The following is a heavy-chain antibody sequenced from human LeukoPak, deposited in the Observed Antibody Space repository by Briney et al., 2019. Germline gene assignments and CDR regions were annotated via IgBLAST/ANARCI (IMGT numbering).Heavy chain of an antibody. Sequence: PGGSLRLSCAASGFTFSNSWMSWVRQAPGKGLEWVGRIKSKTDGGTTDYAAPVKGRFTISRDDSKTTLYLQMNSLKTEDTAVYYCTTNPTRPGQQLVLYYYYYMDVWGKGTTVTVSS. CDR1: GFTFSNSW. J-gene: IGHJ6*03. CDR3: TTNPTRPGQQLVLYYYYYMDV. CDR2: IKSKTDGGTT. V-gene: IGHV3-15*01. D-gene: IGHD6-13*01.